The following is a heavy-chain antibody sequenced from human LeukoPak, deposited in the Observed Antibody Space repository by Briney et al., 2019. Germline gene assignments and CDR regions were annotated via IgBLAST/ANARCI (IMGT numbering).Heavy chain of an antibody. CDR3: ARGGHDILTGYYFPLDY. CDR1: GGTFSSYA. Sequence: SVKVSCKASGGTFSSYANSWVRQAPGQGLEWMGGIIPIFGTANYAQKFQGRVTITTDESKTTAYMELSSLRSEDTAVYYCARGGHDILTGYYFPLDYWGQGTLVTVSS. J-gene: IGHJ4*02. V-gene: IGHV1-69*05. CDR2: IIPIFGTA. D-gene: IGHD3-9*01.